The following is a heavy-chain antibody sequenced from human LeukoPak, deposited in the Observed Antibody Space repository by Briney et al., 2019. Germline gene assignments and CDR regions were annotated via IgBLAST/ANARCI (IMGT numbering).Heavy chain of an antibody. V-gene: IGHV1-24*01. Sequence: ASVKVSCKVSGYTLTELPMHWVRQAPGKGLEWMGGFDPEDGETIYAQKFQGRVTMTEDTSTDTAYMELSSLTSDDTAVYYCATDLAMVRGVIGGDYWGQGTLVTVSS. D-gene: IGHD3-10*01. CDR2: FDPEDGET. CDR3: ATDLAMVRGVIGGDY. J-gene: IGHJ4*02. CDR1: GYTLTELP.